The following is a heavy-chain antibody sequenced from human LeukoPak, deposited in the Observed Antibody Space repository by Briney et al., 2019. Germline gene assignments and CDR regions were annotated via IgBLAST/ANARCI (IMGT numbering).Heavy chain of an antibody. CDR3: ARARCGGDCYDYFDY. D-gene: IGHD2-21*01. V-gene: IGHV3-21*01. Sequence: GGSLRLSCAVSGFTFSSYSMNWVRQAPGKGLEWVSSISSSSSYIYYADSVKGRFTISRDNAKNSLYLQMNSLRAEDTAVYYCARARCGGDCYDYFDYWGQGTLVTVSS. CDR1: GFTFSSYS. J-gene: IGHJ4*02. CDR2: ISSSSSYI.